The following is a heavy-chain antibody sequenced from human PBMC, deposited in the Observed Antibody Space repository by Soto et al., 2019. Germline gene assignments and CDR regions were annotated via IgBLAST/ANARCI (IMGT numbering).Heavy chain of an antibody. CDR1: GFTFSSYA. CDR2: ISYDGSNK. CDR3: ARGSNWNDISY. J-gene: IGHJ4*02. Sequence: QVQLVESGGGVVQPGRSLRLSCAASGFTFSSYAMHWVRQAPGKGLEWVAFISYDGSNKYYADSVRGRFTISRDDSKNTLYLQMNSLRAEDTAVYYCARGSNWNDISYWGQGTLVTVSS. D-gene: IGHD1-1*01. V-gene: IGHV3-30-3*01.